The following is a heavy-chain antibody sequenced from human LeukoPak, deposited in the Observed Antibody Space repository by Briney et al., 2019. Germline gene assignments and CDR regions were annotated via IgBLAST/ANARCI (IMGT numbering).Heavy chain of an antibody. CDR3: ARHVNSGKSYYYGMYA. D-gene: IGHD1-26*01. CDR1: GYSFTSYW. J-gene: IGHJ6*01. CDR2: IYPGDSDT. V-gene: IGHV5-51*01. Sequence: GESLKISCKGYGYSFTSYWIGWVRQMPGKGLEWMGIIYPGDSDTRYSPSFQGEVTISADKSISTAYLQWSSLKASDTAMYYCARHVNSGKSYYYGMYAWGQRTTVTVSS.